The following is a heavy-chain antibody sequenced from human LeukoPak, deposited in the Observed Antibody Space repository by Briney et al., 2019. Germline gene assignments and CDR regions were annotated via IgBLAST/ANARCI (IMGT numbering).Heavy chain of an antibody. CDR1: GFSVSSYS. CDR3: GALGYKLNNYVSSGHGHVAY. CDR2: ISSSSSTI. V-gene: IGHV3-48*02. Sequence: PGGSLRLSCAASGFSVSSYSMNWVRQAPGKGLEWVSYISSSSSTIYYADSVKGRFTISRDNAKNSLYLQMNSLRDEDTAVYYSGALGYKLNNYVSSGHGHVAYLGQATLLSGSS. D-gene: IGHD3-22*01. J-gene: IGHJ4*02.